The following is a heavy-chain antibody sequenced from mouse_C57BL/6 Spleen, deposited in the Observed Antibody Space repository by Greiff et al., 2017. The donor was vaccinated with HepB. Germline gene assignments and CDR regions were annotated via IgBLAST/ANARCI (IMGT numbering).Heavy chain of an antibody. J-gene: IGHJ4*01. CDR3: ARTFLRPGAMDY. CDR2: ISSGSSTI. Sequence: EVKLMESGGGLVKPGGSLKLSCAATGFTFSDYGMHWVRQAPEKGLEWVAYISSGSSTIYYADTVKGRSTISRDNAKNTLFMQMTRLRSEDTAMYYCARTFLRPGAMDYWGKGTSVTVSS. CDR1: GFTFSDYG. D-gene: IGHD2-12*01. V-gene: IGHV5-17*01.